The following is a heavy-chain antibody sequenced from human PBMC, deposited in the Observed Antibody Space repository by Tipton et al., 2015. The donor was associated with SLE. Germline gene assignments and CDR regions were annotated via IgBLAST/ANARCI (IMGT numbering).Heavy chain of an antibody. V-gene: IGHV3-66*04. CDR1: GFTVSRYY. CDR3: ARQDFWNDPFDY. J-gene: IGHJ4*02. D-gene: IGHD1-1*01. CDR2: IYRAGTT. Sequence: SLRLSCAASGFTVSRYYMSWVRQAPGKGLEWVSIIYRAGTTYYGDSAKGRFIISRDTSNDMVYLQMNSLRPDDTAVYYCARQDFWNDPFDYRGRGTLVTVSS.